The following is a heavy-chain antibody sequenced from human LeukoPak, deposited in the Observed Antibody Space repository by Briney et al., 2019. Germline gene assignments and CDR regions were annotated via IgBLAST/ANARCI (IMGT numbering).Heavy chain of an antibody. J-gene: IGHJ4*02. V-gene: IGHV1-18*04. CDR1: GYTFTGYY. Sequence: ASVKASCKASGYTFTGYYMHWVGQAPGQGLEWMGWISAYNGNTNYAQKLQGRVTMTTDTSTSTAYMELRSLRSDDTAVYYCARDRGWTKWGEDYWGQGTLVTVSS. CDR2: ISAYNGNT. CDR3: ARDRGWTKWGEDY. D-gene: IGHD7-27*01.